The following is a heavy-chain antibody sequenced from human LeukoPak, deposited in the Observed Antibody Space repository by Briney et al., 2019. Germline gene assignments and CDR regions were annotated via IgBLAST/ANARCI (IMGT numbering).Heavy chain of an antibody. Sequence: GGSLRLSCAASGFPFRNYWMHWVRHTPEKGLVWVSRIGTDGAYTSSADSVKGRFTMSRDNAKNTLYLQMNSLRVEDTAVYYCVRDGQELAFDKWGQGTLVTVSS. D-gene: IGHD1-1*01. J-gene: IGHJ4*02. CDR2: IGTDGAYT. V-gene: IGHV3-74*01. CDR1: GFPFRNYW. CDR3: VRDGQELAFDK.